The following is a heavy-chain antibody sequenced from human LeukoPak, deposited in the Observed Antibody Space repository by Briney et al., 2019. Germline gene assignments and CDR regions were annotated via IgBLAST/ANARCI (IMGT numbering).Heavy chain of an antibody. CDR3: AKADRGWGVITKD. J-gene: IGHJ4*02. D-gene: IGHD3-10*01. Sequence: GGSLRLSCAASGFSFSSFWMSWVRQAPGKGLEWVADIKEEGRTTYYVDSVKGRFTISRDNSKETLYLQMNSLRAEDTAVYYCAKADRGWGVITKDWGQGTLVTVSS. CDR1: GFSFSSFW. CDR2: IKEEGRTT. V-gene: IGHV3-7*05.